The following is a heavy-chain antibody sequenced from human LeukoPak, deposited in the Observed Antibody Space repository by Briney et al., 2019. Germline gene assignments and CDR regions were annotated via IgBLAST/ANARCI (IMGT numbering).Heavy chain of an antibody. Sequence: PGGSLRLSCAASGFTFSSYNMNWVRQAPGKGLEWVSSISSSSSYIYYADSVKGRFTISRDNAKNSLYLQMNSLRAEDTAVYYCAREESQSSSWYVDYWGQGTLVTVPS. CDR1: GFTFSSYN. J-gene: IGHJ4*02. D-gene: IGHD6-13*01. V-gene: IGHV3-21*01. CDR3: AREESQSSSWYVDY. CDR2: ISSSSSYI.